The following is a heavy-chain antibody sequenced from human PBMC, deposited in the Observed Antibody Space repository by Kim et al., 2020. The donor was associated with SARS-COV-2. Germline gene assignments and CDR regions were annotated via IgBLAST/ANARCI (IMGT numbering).Heavy chain of an antibody. CDR3: AKGTYSYYMDV. CDR2: FTSTGTTI. D-gene: IGHD2-21*01. V-gene: IGHV3-23*01. Sequence: GGSLRLSCTASGFTFKTYVMSWVRQAPGKGLEWVASFTSTGTTIYYTNSVKGRFTASRDNSETTMSLQMDSLRVDDTAVYYCAKGTYSYYMDVWGKGARV. J-gene: IGHJ6*03. CDR1: GFTFKTYV.